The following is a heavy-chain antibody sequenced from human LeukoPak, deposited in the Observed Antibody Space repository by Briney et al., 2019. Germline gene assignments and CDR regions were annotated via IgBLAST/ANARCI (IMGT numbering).Heavy chain of an antibody. D-gene: IGHD5-18*01. CDR1: GGSISSSSYY. Sequence: PSETLSLTCTLSGGSISSSSYYWGWIRQPPGKGLEWIGNIYYSGSTYYNPSLKSRITISVDTSKNQFSLKLSSVTAADTAVYYCARVGYSYGRVYWGQGTLVTVSS. CDR3: ARVGYSYGRVY. V-gene: IGHV4-39*07. J-gene: IGHJ4*02. CDR2: IYYSGST.